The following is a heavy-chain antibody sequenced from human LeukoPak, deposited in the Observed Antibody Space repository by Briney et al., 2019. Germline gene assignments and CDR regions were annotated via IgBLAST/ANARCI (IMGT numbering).Heavy chain of an antibody. CDR1: GFTFSTFA. Sequence: PGGSLRLSCAASGFTFSTFAMHWVRLSPGKGLEWVSSITGSGPYMLYADSVKHRFTISRDNTKNLLYLEMNSLRAEDTAIYFCXXDVGAVRGEVYFDYWGQGTLVTVSS. CDR3: XXDVGAVRGEVYFDY. J-gene: IGHJ4*02. V-gene: IGHV3-21*06. CDR2: ITGSGPYM. D-gene: IGHD3-10*01.